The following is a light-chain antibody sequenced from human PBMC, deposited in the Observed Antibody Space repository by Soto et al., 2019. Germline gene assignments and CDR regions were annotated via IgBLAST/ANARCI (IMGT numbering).Light chain of an antibody. V-gene: IGKV3-20*01. Sequence: ESGLTQSPGTLSMSPGERATLSCRASQSVSSSYSAWYQQKPGQAPRLLIYGASRRATGIPDRFSGSGSGTDFTFTISRLEPEDFAVYYCQQYGSSPFTFGPGTKVDIK. CDR1: QSVSSSY. CDR2: GAS. J-gene: IGKJ3*01. CDR3: QQYGSSPFT.